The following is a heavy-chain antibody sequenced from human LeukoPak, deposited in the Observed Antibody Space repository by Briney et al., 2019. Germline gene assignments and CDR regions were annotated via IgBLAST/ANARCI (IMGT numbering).Heavy chain of an antibody. Sequence: PSETLSLTCTVSGGSISSGGYYWSWIRQPPGKGLEWIGYIYHSGSTYYNPSLKSRVTISVDRSKNQFSLKLSSVTAADTAVYYRARDGGGSWFGELLRGSEARNWYFDLWGRGTLVTVSS. CDR2: IYHSGST. J-gene: IGHJ2*01. CDR3: ARDGGGSWFGELLRGSEARNWYFDL. CDR1: GGSISSGGYY. D-gene: IGHD3-10*01. V-gene: IGHV4-30-2*01.